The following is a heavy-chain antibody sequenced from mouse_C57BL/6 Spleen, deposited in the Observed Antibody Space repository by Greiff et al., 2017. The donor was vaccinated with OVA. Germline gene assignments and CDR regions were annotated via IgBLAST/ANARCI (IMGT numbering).Heavy chain of an antibody. Sequence: QVLLQQPGAELVKPGASVKLSCKASGYTFTSYWMHWVKQRPGQGLEWIGMIHPNSGSTNYNDKFKSKATLTVDKSSSTAYMQLGRLTSEESAVYYCAGPPYVYDGGYYFDYWGQGTTLTVSS. CDR2: IHPNSGST. CDR1: GYTFTSYW. J-gene: IGHJ2*01. CDR3: AGPPYVYDGGYYFDY. V-gene: IGHV1-64*01. D-gene: IGHD2-2*01.